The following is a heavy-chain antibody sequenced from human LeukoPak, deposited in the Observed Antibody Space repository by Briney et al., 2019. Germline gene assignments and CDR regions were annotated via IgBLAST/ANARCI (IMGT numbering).Heavy chain of an antibody. V-gene: IGHV4-4*07. CDR3: ARARVADYYDSSGYYYIFDY. CDR2: IYTSGST. J-gene: IGHJ4*02. CDR1: GGSISSYY. D-gene: IGHD3-22*01. Sequence: PSETLSLTCTVSGGSISSYYWSWIRQPAGKGLEWIGRIYTSGSTNYNPSLKSRVTMSVDTSKNQFSLKLSSVSAADTAVSYCARARVADYYDSSGYYYIFDYWGQGTLVTVSS.